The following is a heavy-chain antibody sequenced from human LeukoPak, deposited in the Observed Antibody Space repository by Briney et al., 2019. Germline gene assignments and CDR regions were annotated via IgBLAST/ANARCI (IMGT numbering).Heavy chain of an antibody. V-gene: IGHV4-59*01. D-gene: IGHD3-10*01. Sequence: SETLSLTCTVSAGSLSGFYWTWIRQSPEKGLEWIGFVYYTGSTKYNPSLESRVTISVDTSKSQFSLKLTSVTAADTAVYYCARDRGSGTLNNWFDPWGQGALVTVSS. CDR2: VYYTGST. CDR1: AGSLSGFY. J-gene: IGHJ5*02. CDR3: ARDRGSGTLNNWFDP.